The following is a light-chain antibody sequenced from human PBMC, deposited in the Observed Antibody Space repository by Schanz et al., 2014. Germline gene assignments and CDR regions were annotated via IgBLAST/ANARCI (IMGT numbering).Light chain of an antibody. CDR3: SSFTSKNTWV. CDR1: SSDVGGYNY. V-gene: IGLV2-14*03. CDR2: DVS. J-gene: IGLJ3*02. Sequence: QSALTQPASVSGSPGQSITISCTGSSSDVGGYNYVSWFQHHPGKAPKLLIYDVSDRPSGVSNRFSGSKSGNTASLTISGLQAEDEADYYCSSFTSKNTWVFGGGTKVTVL.